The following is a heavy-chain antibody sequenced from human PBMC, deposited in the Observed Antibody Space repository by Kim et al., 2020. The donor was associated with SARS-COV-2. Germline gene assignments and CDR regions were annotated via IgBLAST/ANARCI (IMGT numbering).Heavy chain of an antibody. D-gene: IGHD4-17*01. CDR2: IIPIFGTA. J-gene: IGHJ6*02. V-gene: IGHV1-69*06. CDR3: ARAEDYGDYYRGYYYGMDV. Sequence: SVKVSCKASGGTFSSYAISWVRQAPGQGLEWMGGIIPIFGTANYAQKFQGRVTITADKSTSTAYMELSSLRSEDTAGYYCARAEDYGDYYRGYYYGMDVWGQGTTVSVSS. CDR1: GGTFSSYA.